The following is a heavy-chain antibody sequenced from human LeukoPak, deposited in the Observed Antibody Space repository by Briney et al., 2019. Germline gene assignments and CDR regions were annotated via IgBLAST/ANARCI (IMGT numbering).Heavy chain of an antibody. V-gene: IGHV3-23*01. CDR3: AQTLPQSLGYFDY. Sequence: GGSLRLSCAASGFTFSNYAMSWVRQAPGKGLEWVSAISGSGGSTYYADSVKGRFTISRDNSKNTLYLQMNSLRAEDTAVYYCAQTLPQSLGYFDYWGQGTLVTVSS. CDR2: ISGSGGST. J-gene: IGHJ4*02. CDR1: GFTFSNYA. D-gene: IGHD1-26*01.